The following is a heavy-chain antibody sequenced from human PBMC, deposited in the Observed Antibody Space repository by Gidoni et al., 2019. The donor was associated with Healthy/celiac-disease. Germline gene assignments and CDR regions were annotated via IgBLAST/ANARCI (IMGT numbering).Heavy chain of an antibody. CDR2: ISGSGGST. CDR3: AKDGDSGIENYFDY. D-gene: IGHD3-10*01. CDR1: GCTFGSYA. Sequence: EVQLLESVGGLVQPGGSMGLSCAASGCTFGSYAMSWVRQAPGKGLEWVSAISGSGGSTYYADSVKGRFTISRDNSKNTLYLQMNSLRAEDTAVYYCAKDGDSGIENYFDYWGQGTLVTVSS. V-gene: IGHV3-23*01. J-gene: IGHJ4*02.